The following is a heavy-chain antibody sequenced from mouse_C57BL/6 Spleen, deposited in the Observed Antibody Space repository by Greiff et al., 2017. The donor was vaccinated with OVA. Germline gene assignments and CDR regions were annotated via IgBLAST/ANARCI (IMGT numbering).Heavy chain of an antibody. V-gene: IGHV1-64*01. Sequence: QVQLQQPGAELVKPGASVKLSCKASGYTFTSYWMHWVKQRPGQGLEWIGMIHPNGGSTHYNEQFKSKATLTVDKSSSTAYMQLSSLTSEDSAVYYCARKWLLTGTAYWGQGTLVTVSA. CDR1: GYTFTSYW. J-gene: IGHJ3*01. CDR2: IHPNGGST. D-gene: IGHD4-1*01. CDR3: ARKWLLTGTAY.